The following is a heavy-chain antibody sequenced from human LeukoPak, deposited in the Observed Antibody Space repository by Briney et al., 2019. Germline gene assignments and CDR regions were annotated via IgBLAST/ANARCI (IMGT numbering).Heavy chain of an antibody. CDR2: ISFDGDNE. V-gene: IGHV3-30*03. Sequence: GGSLRLSCAASGFTLSSFGMHWVRQAPGKGLEWVADISFDGDNEYYADSVRGRFMIARDNSKNTVYLQMNSLTIEDTAVYYCAREPSGNFGQLVSSAEYFQHWGQGTRVTVSS. CDR1: GFTLSSFG. J-gene: IGHJ1*01. D-gene: IGHD5/OR15-5a*01. CDR3: AREPSGNFGQLVSSAEYFQH.